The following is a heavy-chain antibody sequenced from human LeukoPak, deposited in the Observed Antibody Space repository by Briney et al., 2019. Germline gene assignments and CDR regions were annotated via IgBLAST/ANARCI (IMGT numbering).Heavy chain of an antibody. V-gene: IGHV4-34*01. Sequence: PSETLSLTCAVYGGSFSGYYWSWIRQPPGKGLEWVGEINHSGSTNYNPSLKSRVTISVDTSKNQFSLKLSSVTAADTAVYYCARGLHYDFWSGYYRPAYYYGMDVWGQGTTVTVSS. D-gene: IGHD3-3*01. CDR3: ARGLHYDFWSGYYRPAYYYGMDV. J-gene: IGHJ6*02. CDR2: INHSGST. CDR1: GGSFSGYY.